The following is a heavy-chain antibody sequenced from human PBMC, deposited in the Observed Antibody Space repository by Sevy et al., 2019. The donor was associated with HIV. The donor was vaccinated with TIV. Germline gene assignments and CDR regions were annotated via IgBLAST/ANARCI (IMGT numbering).Heavy chain of an antibody. CDR1: GFTFSSYW. V-gene: IGHV3-74*01. D-gene: IGHD6-6*01. Sequence: GGSLRLSCAASGFTFSSYWMHWVRQAPGKGLVWVSRINSDGSSTSYADSVKGRFTISRDNAKNTLYLQMNSLRAEDTAVYYCAREGEAEQLVLRATYYYYGMDVWGQGPTVTVSS. CDR3: AREGEAEQLVLRATYYYYGMDV. J-gene: IGHJ6*02. CDR2: INSDGSST.